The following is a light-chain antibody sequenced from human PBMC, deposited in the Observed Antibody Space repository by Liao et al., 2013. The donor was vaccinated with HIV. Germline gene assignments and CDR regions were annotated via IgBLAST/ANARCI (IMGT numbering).Light chain of an antibody. CDR3: QAWDTRTAV. Sequence: SFELTQPPSVSVSPGQTASITCSGDELGDKFASWYQHKPGQSPVLIIYQDNKRPSGIPERFSGSNSGNTATLTISGTQAMDEADYYCQAWDTRTAVFGGGTKVTVL. CDR1: ELGDKF. CDR2: QDN. J-gene: IGLJ2*01. V-gene: IGLV3-1*01.